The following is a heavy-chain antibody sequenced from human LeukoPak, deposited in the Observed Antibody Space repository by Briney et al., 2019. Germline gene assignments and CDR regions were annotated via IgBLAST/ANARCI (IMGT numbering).Heavy chain of an antibody. Sequence: GGSLRLSCAVSGFSLSDYGMHWVRQAPGKGLEWVSYISSSGSTIYYADSVKGRFTISRDNAKNSLYLQMNSLRAEDTAVYYCARIAYGDYGHFDYWGQGTLVTVSS. D-gene: IGHD4-17*01. J-gene: IGHJ4*02. CDR2: ISSSGSTI. CDR3: ARIAYGDYGHFDY. CDR1: GFSLSDYG. V-gene: IGHV3-48*04.